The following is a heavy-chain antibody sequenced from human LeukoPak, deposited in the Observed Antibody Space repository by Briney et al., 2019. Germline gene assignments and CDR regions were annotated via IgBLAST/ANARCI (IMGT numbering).Heavy chain of an antibody. J-gene: IGHJ4*02. CDR2: IYYSGTT. V-gene: IGHV4-39*07. D-gene: IGHD2-15*01. CDR1: GGSISSSSYY. Sequence: KPSETLSLTCTVSGGSISSSSYYWGWIRQPPGKGLEWIGSIYYSGTTYYNPSLRSRVTVSVDTSKNQFSLKLSSVTAADTAVYYCARALRGYWQFDSWGQGTLVTVSS. CDR3: ARALRGYWQFDS.